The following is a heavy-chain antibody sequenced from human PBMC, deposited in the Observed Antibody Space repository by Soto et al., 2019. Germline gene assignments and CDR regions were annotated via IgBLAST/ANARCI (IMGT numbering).Heavy chain of an antibody. CDR1: GFTFSDYY. D-gene: IGHD3-22*01. Sequence: NPGGSLRLSCAASGFTFSDYYMSWIRQAPGKGLEWASYISSSSSYTNYADSVKGRFTISRDDAKNSLYLQMNSLRAEDTAVYYCARGLYYYDSSGYYEDHEYYFDYWGQGTLVTVSS. CDR2: ISSSSSYT. CDR3: ARGLYYYDSSGYYEDHEYYFDY. V-gene: IGHV3-11*06. J-gene: IGHJ4*02.